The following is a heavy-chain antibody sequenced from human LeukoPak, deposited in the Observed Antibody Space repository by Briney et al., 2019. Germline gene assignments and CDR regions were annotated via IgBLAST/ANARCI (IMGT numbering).Heavy chain of an antibody. D-gene: IGHD1-14*01. Sequence: ASVKVSCKTSGYPFSTYEINWVRQAAGQGLEWMGWVHPNSGNTAYAQKFQGRVTMTRNTSISTAYMELSSLRSDDTAVYFCARGPRNDPWGQGTLVTVSS. J-gene: IGHJ5*02. CDR2: VHPNSGNT. V-gene: IGHV1-8*01. CDR3: ARGPRNDP. CDR1: GYPFSTYE.